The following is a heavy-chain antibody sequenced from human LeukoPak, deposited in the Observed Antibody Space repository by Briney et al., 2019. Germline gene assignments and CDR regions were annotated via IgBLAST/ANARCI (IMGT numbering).Heavy chain of an antibody. CDR3: ARWRGDIVVVPAAMHWFDP. D-gene: IGHD2-2*01. CDR1: GYSISSGYY. J-gene: IGHJ5*02. V-gene: IGHV4-38-2*01. Sequence: SETLSLTCAVSGYSISSGYYWGWIRQPPGKGLEWIGSIYHSGSTYYNPSLKSRVTISVDTSKNQFSPKLSSVTAADTAVYYCARWRGDIVVVPAAMHWFDPWGQGTLVTVSS. CDR2: IYHSGST.